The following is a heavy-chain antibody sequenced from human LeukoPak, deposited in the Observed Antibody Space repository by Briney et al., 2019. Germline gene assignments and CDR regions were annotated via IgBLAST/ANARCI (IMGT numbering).Heavy chain of an antibody. D-gene: IGHD3-22*01. J-gene: IGHJ4*02. CDR3: AKDRYSSGYYYLDY. CDR1: GFTFDDYA. Sequence: GRSLRLSCAASGFTFDDYAMHWVRQAPGKGLEWVSGISWNSGSKGYADSVKGRFTISRDNAKNSLYLQMNSLRAEDTALYYCAKDRYSSGYYYLDYWGQGTLVTVSS. V-gene: IGHV3-9*01. CDR2: ISWNSGSK.